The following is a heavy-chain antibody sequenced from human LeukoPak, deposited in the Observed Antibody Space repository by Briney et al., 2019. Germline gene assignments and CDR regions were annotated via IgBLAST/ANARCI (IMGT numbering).Heavy chain of an antibody. CDR2: ISDDGSSTTST. J-gene: IGHJ3*02. CDR3: TRDRGHGFDFDI. V-gene: IGHV3-74*01. Sequence: GGSLRLSCAASGFTFSGYWMHWVRQVAGKGLVWVSRISDDGSSTTSTIYADSVKGRLTISRDNARNTLYLQMNSLRAEDMAVYYCTRDRGHGFDFDIWGQGTTVTVSS. CDR1: GFTFSGYW. D-gene: IGHD3-10*01.